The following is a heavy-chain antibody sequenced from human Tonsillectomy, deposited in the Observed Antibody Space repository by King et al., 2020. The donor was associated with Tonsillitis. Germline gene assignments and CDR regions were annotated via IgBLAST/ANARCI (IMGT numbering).Heavy chain of an antibody. CDR2: IKSAGNVT. V-gene: IGHV3-23*04. D-gene: IGHD6-25*01. CDR1: GFTFGRFA. J-gene: IGHJ4*02. Sequence: VQLVESGGGLVQPGGSLRLSCVASGFTFGRFAMSWVRQAPGKGLDWVSAIKSAGNVTYYAASVEGRFTISRDNSKNTLYLHMNSLRVDDTAVFYCAKRAGGALWGQGPLVIVSS. CDR3: AKRAGGAL.